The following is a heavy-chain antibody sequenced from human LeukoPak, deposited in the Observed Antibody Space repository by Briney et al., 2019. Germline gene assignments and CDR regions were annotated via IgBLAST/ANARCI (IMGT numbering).Heavy chain of an antibody. J-gene: IGHJ4*02. Sequence: GGSLRLSCAASGFTFSSYWMHWVRQAPGKELVWVSRINSDGSSTSYADSVKGRFTISRDNAKNTLYLQMNSLRAEDTAVYYCAREKYCGGDCSYFDYWGQGTLVTVSS. CDR2: INSDGSST. CDR3: AREKYCGGDCSYFDY. D-gene: IGHD2-21*02. V-gene: IGHV3-74*01. CDR1: GFTFSSYW.